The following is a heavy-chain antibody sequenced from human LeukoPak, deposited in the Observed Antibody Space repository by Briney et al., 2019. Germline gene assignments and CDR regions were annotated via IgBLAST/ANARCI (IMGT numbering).Heavy chain of an antibody. V-gene: IGHV4-34*01. D-gene: IGHD2-15*01. Sequence: SGGSLRLSCAASGFTFSSYWMSWIRQPPGEGLEWIGEINHSGSTNYNPSLKSRVTISVDTSKNQFSLKLSSVTAADTAVYYCARRLEVYCSGGSCYPDAFDIWGQGTMVTVSS. J-gene: IGHJ3*02. CDR3: ARRLEVYCSGGSCYPDAFDI. CDR1: GFTFSSYW. CDR2: INHSGST.